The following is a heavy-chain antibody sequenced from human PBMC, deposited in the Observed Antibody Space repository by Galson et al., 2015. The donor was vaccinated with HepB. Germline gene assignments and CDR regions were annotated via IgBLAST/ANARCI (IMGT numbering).Heavy chain of an antibody. CDR3: ATSGSGVDDSSGYYFDY. V-gene: IGHV1-24*01. CDR1: GYTLTELS. Sequence: SVKVSCKVSGYTLTELSMHWVRQAPGKGLEWMGGFGPEDGETIYAQKFQGRVTMTEDTSTDTAYMELSSLRSEDTAVYYCATSGSGVDDSSGYYFDYWGQGTLVTVSS. D-gene: IGHD3-22*01. J-gene: IGHJ4*02. CDR2: FGPEDGET.